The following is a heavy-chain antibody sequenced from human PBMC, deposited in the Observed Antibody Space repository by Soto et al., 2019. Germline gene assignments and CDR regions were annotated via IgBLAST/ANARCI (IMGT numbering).Heavy chain of an antibody. V-gene: IGHV1-69*01. J-gene: IGHJ5*01. Sequence: QVHLVQSGADGRKSGSSVRVSCTASGGGTLSNDAISWVRQAPGQGLEWLGRISPFFGTTDYSQSFQGRLTMTADASTGTVYMDRRAQKSADPAVFSCAGKVGTGTTGDPFDSWGQGTLVTVSS. CDR3: AGKVGTGTTGDPFDS. CDR2: ISPFFGTT. CDR1: GGGTLSNDA. D-gene: IGHD1-26*01.